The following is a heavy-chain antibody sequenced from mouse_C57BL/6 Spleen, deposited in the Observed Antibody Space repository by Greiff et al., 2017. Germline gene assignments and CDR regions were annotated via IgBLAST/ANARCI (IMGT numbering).Heavy chain of an antibody. J-gene: IGHJ2*01. V-gene: IGHV1-76*01. CDR1: GYTFTDYY. CDR2: IYPGSGNT. Sequence: LVESGAELVRPGASVKLSCKASGYTFTDYYINWVKQRPGQGLEWIARIYPGSGNTYYNEKFKGKATLTAEKSSSSAYMQLSSLTSEDSAVYFCAREGSFYYFDYWGQGTTLTVSS. D-gene: IGHD1-1*02. CDR3: AREGSFYYFDY.